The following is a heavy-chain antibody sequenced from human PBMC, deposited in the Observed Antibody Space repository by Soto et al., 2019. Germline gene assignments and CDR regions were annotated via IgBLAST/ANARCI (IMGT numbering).Heavy chain of an antibody. CDR3: AKVASLAGHDWGQGTVVTVSSGKPPVYYCARMGDFWSGPGELDP. CDR2: IKQDGSVN. J-gene: IGHJ5*02. V-gene: IGHV3-7*01. D-gene: IGHD3-3*01. Sequence: GGSLRLSCAASGFTFSYYWMSWVRQAPGKGLEWVANIKQDGSVNFYVDSVKGRFTISRDNAKNSLYLQMNSLRAEDTAVYYCAKVASLAGHDWGQGTVVTVSSGKPPVYYCARMGDFWSGPGELDPWGQGTLVTVSS. CDR1: GFTFSYYW.